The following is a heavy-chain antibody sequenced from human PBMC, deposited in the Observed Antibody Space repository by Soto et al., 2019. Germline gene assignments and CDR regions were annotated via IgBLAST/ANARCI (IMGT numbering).Heavy chain of an antibody. Sequence: EVQVLESGGGLVQPGGSLRLSCAASGFTFNIYAMSWVRQDPGKGLEWVSGISGGGGSIHYADSVKGRFTISRDNSKNTLYLQMNSLRGEDTAVYYCAKGKSSNYVSHAFDVWGQGTMVTVSS. CDR2: ISGGGGSI. J-gene: IGHJ3*01. CDR1: GFTFNIYA. D-gene: IGHD3-10*02. V-gene: IGHV3-23*01. CDR3: AKGKSSNYVSHAFDV.